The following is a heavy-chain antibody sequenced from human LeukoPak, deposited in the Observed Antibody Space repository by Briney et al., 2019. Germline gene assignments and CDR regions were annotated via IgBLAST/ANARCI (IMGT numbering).Heavy chain of an antibody. CDR3: AKDLGRGLDAFDI. CDR1: GFIFSSYA. CDR2: ISGSGGST. Sequence: GGSLRLSCAASGFIFSSYAMSWVRQAPGKGLEWVSAISGSGGSTYYADSVKGRFTISRDNSKNTLYLQMNSLRAEDTAVYYCAKDLGRGLDAFDIWGQGTMVTVSS. J-gene: IGHJ3*02. V-gene: IGHV3-23*01. D-gene: IGHD5-24*01.